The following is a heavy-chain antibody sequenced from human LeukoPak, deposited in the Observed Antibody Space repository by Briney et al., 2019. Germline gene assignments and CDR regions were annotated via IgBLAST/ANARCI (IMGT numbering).Heavy chain of an antibody. CDR3: AHRIKRAAAGTYFDY. D-gene: IGHD6-13*01. V-gene: IGHV2-5*02. Sequence: SGPTLVKPPQTLTLTCTFSGFSLSTSGVGVGWIRQPPGKALEWLALIYWDDDKRYSPSLKSRLTITKDTSKNQVVLTMTNMDPVDTATYHCAHRIKRAAAGTYFDYWGQGTLVTVSS. CDR1: GFSLSTSGVG. CDR2: IYWDDDK. J-gene: IGHJ4*02.